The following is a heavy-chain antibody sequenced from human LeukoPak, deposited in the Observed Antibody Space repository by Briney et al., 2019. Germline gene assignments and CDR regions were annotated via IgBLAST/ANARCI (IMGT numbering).Heavy chain of an antibody. Sequence: GESLKISCKGSGYGFTSYWIGWVRQMPGKGLEWMGIIYPGDSATKYSPSFQGQVTISADKSITTAYLQWSTLQTADTAMYYCASRVGAIQHWGQGTLVTVFS. CDR3: ASRVGAIQH. V-gene: IGHV5-51*01. CDR1: GYGFTSYW. CDR2: IYPGDSAT. J-gene: IGHJ1*01. D-gene: IGHD1-26*01.